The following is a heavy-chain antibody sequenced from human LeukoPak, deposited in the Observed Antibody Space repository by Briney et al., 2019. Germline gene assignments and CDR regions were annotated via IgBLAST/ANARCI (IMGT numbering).Heavy chain of an antibody. V-gene: IGHV4-30-4*01. CDR2: IYYSGNT. J-gene: IGHJ4*02. CDR1: GGSISSGDYY. Sequence: SETLSLTCTVSGGSISSGDYYWSWIRQSPGKALEWMGYIYYSGNTYYNPSLKSRVTISVDTSKNQFSLKLSSVTAADTAVYYCARVFHPTSSQFYFDYWGQGTLVTVSS. CDR3: ARVFHPTSSQFYFDY. D-gene: IGHD2-2*01.